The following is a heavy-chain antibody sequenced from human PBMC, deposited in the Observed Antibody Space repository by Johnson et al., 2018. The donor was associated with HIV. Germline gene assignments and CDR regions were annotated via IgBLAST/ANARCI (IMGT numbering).Heavy chain of an antibody. CDR2: ISSDASEK. D-gene: IGHD3-22*01. CDR1: GFTFSTYA. Sequence: QVQLVESGGGVMQPGKSLRLSCAASGFTFSTYAIHWVRQSPGYGLEWVAVISSDASEKYYADSVKGRFTVSRDNSKQTLYLDMNSLRAEDTAVYFCAREDYHYDGSDHVLGAFDIWGQGTMVTVSS. CDR3: AREDYHYDGSDHVLGAFDI. J-gene: IGHJ3*02. V-gene: IGHV3-30*04.